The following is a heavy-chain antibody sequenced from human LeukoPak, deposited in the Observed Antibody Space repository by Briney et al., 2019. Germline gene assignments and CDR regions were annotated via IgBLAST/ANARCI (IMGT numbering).Heavy chain of an antibody. V-gene: IGHV4-34*01. CDR3: ARHEPPGARRHLDY. Sequence: SETLSLTCAVYGGSFSGYYWSWIRQPPGGGLEWIGEINHSGSTNYNPSLKSRVTISVDTSKNQLSLRLSSVTAADTAVYYCARHEPPGARRHLDYWGQGTLVTVSS. D-gene: IGHD1-14*01. CDR2: INHSGST. J-gene: IGHJ4*02. CDR1: GGSFSGYY.